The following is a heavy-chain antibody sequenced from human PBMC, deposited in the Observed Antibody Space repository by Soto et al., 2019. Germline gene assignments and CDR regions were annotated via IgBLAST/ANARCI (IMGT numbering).Heavy chain of an antibody. CDR1: GYTFTGYY. Sequence: ASVKVSCKASGYTFTGYYMHWVRQAPGQGFEWLGRINPKSGGTSTAQKFQGWVTMTTDTSISTASMELTRLTSDDTAIYYCARGDSTDCSNGVCSFFYNHDMDVWGQGTTVTVSS. CDR2: INPKSGGT. V-gene: IGHV1-2*04. D-gene: IGHD2-8*01. CDR3: ARGDSTDCSNGVCSFFYNHDMDV. J-gene: IGHJ6*02.